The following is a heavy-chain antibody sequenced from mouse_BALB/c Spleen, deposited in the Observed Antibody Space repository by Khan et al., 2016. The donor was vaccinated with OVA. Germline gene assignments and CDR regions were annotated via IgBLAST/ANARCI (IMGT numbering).Heavy chain of an antibody. Sequence: VQLQESGPGLVKPSPSLSLTCTVTGYSITSGYAWNWIRQFPGNKLEWMGYIRYSGDTSYNPSLKSRISITRDTSTNQFFLQLNSVTTEDTATDYCARGNYYGYYFDYWGQGTPLTVSA. CDR2: IRYSGDT. V-gene: IGHV3-2*02. D-gene: IGHD1-1*01. CDR3: ARGNYYGYYFDY. CDR1: GYSITSGYA. J-gene: IGHJ2*01.